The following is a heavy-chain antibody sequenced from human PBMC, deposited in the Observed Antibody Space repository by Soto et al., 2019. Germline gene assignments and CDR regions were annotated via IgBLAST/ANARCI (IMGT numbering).Heavy chain of an antibody. J-gene: IGHJ4*02. D-gene: IGHD3-16*01. Sequence: GESLKISCTGSGYSFSTYWIASVCQMPEKDLDWMGISYPGDSDTRYSPSFQGQVTISADTSTKTAYLQWSSLKASDTAIYYCASLTQSICLGALTTRAYYFNCRGLGTLVTVSS. CDR1: GYSFSTYW. V-gene: IGHV5-51*01. CDR3: ASLTQSICLGALTTRAYYFNC. CDR2: SYPGDSDT.